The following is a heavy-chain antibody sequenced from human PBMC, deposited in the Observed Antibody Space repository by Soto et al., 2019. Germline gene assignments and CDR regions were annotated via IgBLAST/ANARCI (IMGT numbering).Heavy chain of an antibody. Sequence: QVQLVESGGGVVQPGRSLRLSCAASGFTFSSYAMHWVRQAPGKGLEWVAVISYDGSNKYYADSVKGRFTISRDNSKNTLYLQMNSLRAEDTAVYYCARDYSGSYRTLWDYWGQGTLVTVSS. D-gene: IGHD1-26*01. J-gene: IGHJ4*02. CDR1: GFTFSSYA. CDR2: ISYDGSNK. CDR3: ARDYSGSYRTLWDY. V-gene: IGHV3-30-3*01.